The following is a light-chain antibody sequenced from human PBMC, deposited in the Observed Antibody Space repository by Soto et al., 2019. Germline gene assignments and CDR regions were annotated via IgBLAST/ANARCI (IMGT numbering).Light chain of an antibody. CDR2: EVS. V-gene: IGLV2-8*01. J-gene: IGLJ3*02. CDR3: TSYVGSNIWV. Sequence: QSALTQVASVSGSPGQSITISCTGTSSDVGAYKYVSWYQQYPGKAPKLMIYEVSKRPSGVPDRFSGSKSGNTASLTVSGLQAEDEADYYCTSYVGSNIWVFGGGTKLTVL. CDR1: SSDVGAYKY.